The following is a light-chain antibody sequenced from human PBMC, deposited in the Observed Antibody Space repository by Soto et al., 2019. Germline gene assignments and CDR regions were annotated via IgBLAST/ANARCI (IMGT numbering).Light chain of an antibody. CDR3: SSYAGSTNV. J-gene: IGLJ1*01. V-gene: IGLV2-8*01. CDR2: EVN. Sequence: QSVQSHPRSACWSPGHSVSISCTGTSSDVGGYNYVSWYQQHPGKAPKLMIYEVNKRPSGVPDRFSGSKSGNTASLTVSGLQAEDEADYYCSSYAGSTNVFGTGTKVTVL. CDR1: SSDVGGYNY.